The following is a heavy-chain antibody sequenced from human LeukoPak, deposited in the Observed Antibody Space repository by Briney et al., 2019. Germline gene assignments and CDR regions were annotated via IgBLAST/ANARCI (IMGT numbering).Heavy chain of an antibody. V-gene: IGHV3-23*01. D-gene: IGHD4-23*01. CDR2: ISGSGGST. Sequence: GGSLRLSCAASGFTFSSYAMSWVRQAPGKGLEGVSAISGSGGSTYYADSVKGRFTISRDNSKNTLYLQMNSLRAEDTAVYYCARVAGGYELRWYRLVDYWGQGTLVTVSS. CDR3: ARVAGGYELRWYRLVDY. CDR1: GFTFSSYA. J-gene: IGHJ4*02.